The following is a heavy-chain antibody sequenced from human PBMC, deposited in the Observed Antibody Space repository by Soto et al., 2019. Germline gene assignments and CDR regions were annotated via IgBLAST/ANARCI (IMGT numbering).Heavy chain of an antibody. CDR1: GTSIGRYY. J-gene: IGHJ4*02. CDR2: LYNTGST. D-gene: IGHD3-22*01. Sequence: ENLDTTYTVSGTSIGRYYCSWIRQSPGKGLEWIGYLYNTGSTIYNPSLKSRVTISVDTSKNQFSLKMNSVTAADTAVYYCARLVYDSSGYRPGWGQGTXVS. CDR3: ARLVYDSSGYRPG. V-gene: IGHV4-59*01.